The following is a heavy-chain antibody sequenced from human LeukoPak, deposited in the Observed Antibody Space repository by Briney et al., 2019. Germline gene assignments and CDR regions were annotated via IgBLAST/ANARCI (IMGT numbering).Heavy chain of an antibody. CDR1: GGSISSYY. D-gene: IGHD4-17*01. Sequence: SQTLSLTCTVSGGSISSYYWSWIRQPAGKGLEWIGRIYNSGSTNYNPSLKSRVTMSVDTSKNQFSLKLSSVTAADTAVYYCAREDSDYGVTYFDYWGQGTLVTVS. J-gene: IGHJ4*02. CDR3: AREDSDYGVTYFDY. CDR2: IYNSGST. V-gene: IGHV4-4*07.